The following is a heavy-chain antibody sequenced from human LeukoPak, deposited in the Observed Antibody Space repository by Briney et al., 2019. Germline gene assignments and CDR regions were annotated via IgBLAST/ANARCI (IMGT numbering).Heavy chain of an antibody. V-gene: IGHV1-2*02. CDR3: ATGGSSSSSLLW. D-gene: IGHD6-6*01. CDR2: INPNSGGT. J-gene: IGHJ4*02. Sequence: ASVKVSCKASGYTFTGYYMHWVRQAPGQGLEWMGWINPNSGGTNYAQKFQGRVTMTRDTSISTAYMELSSLRSEDTAVYYCATGGSSSSSLLWWGQGTLVTVSS. CDR1: GYTFTGYY.